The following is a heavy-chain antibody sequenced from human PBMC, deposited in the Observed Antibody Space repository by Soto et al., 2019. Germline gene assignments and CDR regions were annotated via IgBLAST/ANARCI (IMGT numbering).Heavy chain of an antibody. J-gene: IGHJ5*02. V-gene: IGHV1-58*01. D-gene: IGHD5-12*01. CDR2: LVVGSGNT. CDR1: GFMFTSSA. Sequence: SVKVSCKTSGFMFTSSAVQWVRQARGQRLEWIGWLVVGSGNTHYAQHFQERVALTRDMSTGTAYLQMNSLRAEDTAVYYCARQWLHTLGWLAPWGQGTLVTVSS. CDR3: ARQWLHTLGWLAP.